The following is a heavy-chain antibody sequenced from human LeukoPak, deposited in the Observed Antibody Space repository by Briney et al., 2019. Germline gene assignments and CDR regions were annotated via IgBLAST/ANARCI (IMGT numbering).Heavy chain of an antibody. CDR2: IFPGDSET. J-gene: IGHJ4*02. D-gene: IGHD4-23*01. Sequence: GESLKISCQASEYIFITYWIAWVRQMPGKGLEWMGSIFPGDSETRYSPSFEGQVTTSVDKSITTTYLEWSSLKASDTAIYYCARRGLRWSMDSWGQGTLVTVSS. V-gene: IGHV5-51*01. CDR3: ARRGLRWSMDS. CDR1: EYIFITYW.